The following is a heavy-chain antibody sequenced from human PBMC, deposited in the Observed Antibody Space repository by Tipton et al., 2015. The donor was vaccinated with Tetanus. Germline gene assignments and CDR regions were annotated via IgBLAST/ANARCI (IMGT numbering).Heavy chain of an antibody. D-gene: IGHD3-16*02. CDR1: GFSVSRKY. V-gene: IGHV3-53*01. CDR3: ARDYPDFDY. CDR2: TYGDGST. J-gene: IGHJ4*02. Sequence: SLRLSCAASGFSVSRKYMTWVRQAPGKGLEWVSLTYGDGSTYYAGSVKGRLTISRDNSKNTLYLQMSNLRAEDTAVYYCARDYPDFDYWGQGTLVTVSS.